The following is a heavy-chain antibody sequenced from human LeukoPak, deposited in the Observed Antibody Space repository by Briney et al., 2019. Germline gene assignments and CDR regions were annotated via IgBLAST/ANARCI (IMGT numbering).Heavy chain of an antibody. CDR3: ARGQGSYGDY. J-gene: IGHJ4*02. CDR1: GGSISNSNW. V-gene: IGHV4-4*02. Sequence: SETLSLTCAVSGGSISNSNWWNRVRQPPGKGLEWIGEIYHSGSTNYNPSLRSRVTISVDRSKNQFALKLTSVTAADTAVYYCARGQGSYGDYWGQGTLVIVSS. D-gene: IGHD5-18*01. CDR2: IYHSGST.